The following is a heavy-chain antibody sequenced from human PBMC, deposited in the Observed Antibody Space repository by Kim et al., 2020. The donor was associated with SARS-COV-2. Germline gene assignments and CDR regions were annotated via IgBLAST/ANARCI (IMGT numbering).Heavy chain of an antibody. CDR3: ARGFSNYGPDYYFDS. J-gene: IGHJ4*01. Sequence: GGSLRLSCAASGFTFSSYSMNWVRQAPGKGLEWVSSISSSSSYIQYADSVKGRFTISRDSAKKSLYLQMESLRAEDTAVYYCARGFSNYGPDYYFDSWG. CDR2: ISSSSSYI. CDR1: GFTFSSYS. D-gene: IGHD4-4*01. V-gene: IGHV3-21*01.